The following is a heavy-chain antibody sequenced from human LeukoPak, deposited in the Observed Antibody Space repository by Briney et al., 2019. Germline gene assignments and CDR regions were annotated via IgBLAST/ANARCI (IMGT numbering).Heavy chain of an antibody. Sequence: GGSLRLSCAASGFTFSSYWMHWVRQAPGKGLVWVSSISSSSSYIYYADSVKGRFTISRDNGKNSLYLQMNSLRAEDTAVYYCARDNTYYYDSSGQSIDYWGLGTLVTVSS. CDR1: GFTFSSYW. D-gene: IGHD3-22*01. CDR3: ARDNTYYYDSSGQSIDY. V-gene: IGHV3-21*01. CDR2: ISSSSSYI. J-gene: IGHJ4*02.